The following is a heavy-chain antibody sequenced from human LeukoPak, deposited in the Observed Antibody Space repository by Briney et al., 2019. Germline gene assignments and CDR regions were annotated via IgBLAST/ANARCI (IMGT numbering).Heavy chain of an antibody. J-gene: IGHJ4*02. Sequence: GGSLRLSCAASGFTFSSYGMHWVRQAPGKGLEWVAVISYDGSNKYYADSVKGRFTISRDNSKKTLYLQMNSLRAEDTAVYYCAKDQPNDYGGSPYYFDYWGQGTLVTVSS. CDR2: ISYDGSNK. CDR3: AKDQPNDYGGSPYYFDY. D-gene: IGHD4-23*01. V-gene: IGHV3-30*18. CDR1: GFTFSSYG.